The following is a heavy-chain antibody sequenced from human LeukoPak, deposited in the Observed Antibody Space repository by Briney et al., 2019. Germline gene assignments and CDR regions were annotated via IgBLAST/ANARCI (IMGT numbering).Heavy chain of an antibody. CDR2: IWYDGSNK. V-gene: IGHV3-33*01. J-gene: IGHJ4*02. Sequence: GGSLGLSCAASGFTFSSYGMHWVRQAPGKGLERVAVIWYDGSNKYYADSVKGRFTISRDNSKNTLYLQMNSLRAEDTAVYYCATGYCSGGSCYPPTYWGQGTLVTVSS. CDR1: GFTFSSYG. D-gene: IGHD2-15*01. CDR3: ATGYCSGGSCYPPTY.